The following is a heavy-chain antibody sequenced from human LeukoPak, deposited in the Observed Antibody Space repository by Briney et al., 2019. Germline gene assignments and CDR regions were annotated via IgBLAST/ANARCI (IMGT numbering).Heavy chain of an antibody. J-gene: IGHJ4*02. D-gene: IGHD1-26*01. CDR2: IYYSGST. Sequence: SETLSLTCTVSGGSTSSYYWSWIRQPPGKGLEWIGYIYYSGSTNYNPSLKSRVTISVDTSKNQFSLKLSSVTAADTAVYYCARSFFSVVGATKPFDYWGQGTLVTVSS. V-gene: IGHV4-59*08. CDR1: GGSTSSYY. CDR3: ARSFFSVVGATKPFDY.